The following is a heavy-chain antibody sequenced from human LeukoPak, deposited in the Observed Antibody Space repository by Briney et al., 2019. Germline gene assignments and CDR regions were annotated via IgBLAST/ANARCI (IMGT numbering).Heavy chain of an antibody. V-gene: IGHV3-21*01. J-gene: IGHJ6*03. D-gene: IGHD3-16*01. CDR1: GFTFSSYS. CDR3: ARVGAAIYYYYMDV. CDR2: ISSSSSYI. Sequence: GGSLRLSCAASGFTFSSYSMNWVRQAPGKGLEWVSSISSSSSYIYYADSVKGRFTISRDNAKNSLYLQMNSLRAEDTAVYYCARVGAAIYYYYMDVWGKGTTVTVSS.